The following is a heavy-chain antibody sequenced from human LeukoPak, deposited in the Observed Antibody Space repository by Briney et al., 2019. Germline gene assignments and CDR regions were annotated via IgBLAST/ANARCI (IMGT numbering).Heavy chain of an antibody. D-gene: IGHD6-13*01. CDR2: ISYDGSNK. J-gene: IGHJ5*02. CDR1: GFTFSSYA. V-gene: IGHV3-30-3*01. Sequence: GRSLRLSCAASGFTFSSYAMHWVRQAPGKGLEWVAVISYDGSNKYYADSVKGRFTISRDNSKNTLYLQMNSLRAEDTAVYYCARGLGQQLYNWFDPWGQGTLVTVSS. CDR3: ARGLGQQLYNWFDP.